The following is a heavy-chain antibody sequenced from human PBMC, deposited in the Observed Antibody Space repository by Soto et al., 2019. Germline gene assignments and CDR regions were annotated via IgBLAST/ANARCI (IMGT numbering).Heavy chain of an antibody. J-gene: IGHJ5*02. V-gene: IGHV1-46*01. D-gene: IGHD2-21*02. CDR3: ARDHSQKYGTPTASSWFHH. CDR2: INPSGETR. Sequence: ASVKVSCKASGFSFSGYYMHWVRQAPGQGLEWMGIINPSGETRDYAQKFQGKITITRDTSTSTVYMDLSSLRYEDTAVYYCARDHSQKYGTPTASSWFHHWAQGTPVTVSS. CDR1: GFSFSGYY.